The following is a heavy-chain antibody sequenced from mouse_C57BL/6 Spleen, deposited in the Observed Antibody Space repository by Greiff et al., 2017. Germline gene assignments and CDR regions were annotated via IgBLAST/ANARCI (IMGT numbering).Heavy chain of an antibody. V-gene: IGHV1-18*01. CDR2: INPNNGGT. CDR1: GYTFTDYN. Sequence: VQLQQSGPELVKPGASVKIPCKASGYTFTDYNMDWVKQSHGKSLEWIGDINPNNGGTIYNQKFKGKATLTVDKSSSTAYMELRSLTSEDTAVDYGARWGYYGSSYGGFAYWGQGTLVTVSA. J-gene: IGHJ3*01. D-gene: IGHD1-1*01. CDR3: ARWGYYGSSYGGFAY.